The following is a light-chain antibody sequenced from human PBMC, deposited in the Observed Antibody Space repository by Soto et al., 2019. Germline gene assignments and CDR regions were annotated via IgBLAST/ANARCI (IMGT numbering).Light chain of an antibody. V-gene: IGKV2-30*01. CDR2: QVS. CDR1: QSLVYRDGNTY. Sequence: DVVMTQSPLSLPVTLGQPASISCRSSQSLVYRDGNTYLSWFQQRPGQSPRRLIYQVSNRDSGVPDRFSGSGSGTDFTLKISRVEAEDVAVYFCLQATHWPTFGQGTKVDIK. J-gene: IGKJ2*01. CDR3: LQATHWPT.